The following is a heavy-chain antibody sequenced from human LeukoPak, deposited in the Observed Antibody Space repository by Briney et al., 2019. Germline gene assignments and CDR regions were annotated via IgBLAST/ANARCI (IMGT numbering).Heavy chain of an antibody. V-gene: IGHV4-39*07. D-gene: IGHD1-26*01. CDR3: ARGVRGSSSRPLYY. Sequence: PSETLSLTCTVSGGSISSSSYYWGWIRQPPGKGLEWIGSIYYSGSTYYNPSLKSRVTISVDTSKNQFSLKLSSVTAADTAVYYCARGVRGSSSRPLYYWGQGTLVTVSS. CDR2: IYYSGST. J-gene: IGHJ4*02. CDR1: GGSISSSSYY.